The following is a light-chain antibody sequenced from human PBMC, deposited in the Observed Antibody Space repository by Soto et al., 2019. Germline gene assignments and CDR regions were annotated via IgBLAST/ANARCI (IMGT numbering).Light chain of an antibody. V-gene: IGLV2-23*01. CDR3: CSYAGSSTVV. J-gene: IGLJ2*01. Sequence: QSALTQPASVSGSPGQSITISCTGTSSDVVSYNLVSWYQQHPGKAPKLMIYEGSKRPSGVSNRFSGSKSGNTASLTISGLQAEDEADYYCCSYAGSSTVVFGGGTKLTVL. CDR1: SSDVVSYNL. CDR2: EGS.